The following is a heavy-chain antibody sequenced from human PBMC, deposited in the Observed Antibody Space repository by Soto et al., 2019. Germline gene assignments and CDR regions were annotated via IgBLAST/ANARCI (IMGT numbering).Heavy chain of an antibody. V-gene: IGHV3-23*01. J-gene: IGHJ4*02. Sequence: EVQLLESGGGLVQPGGSLRLSCAASGFTFSSYAMSWVRQAPGKGLEWVSAISGSGGSTCYADSVKGRFTISRDNSKNTVYLQMSSLRAEDAAVYYCAKGAAAGRAPGFDYWGQGTLVTVSP. CDR1: GFTFSSYA. CDR2: ISGSGGST. D-gene: IGHD6-13*01. CDR3: AKGAAAGRAPGFDY.